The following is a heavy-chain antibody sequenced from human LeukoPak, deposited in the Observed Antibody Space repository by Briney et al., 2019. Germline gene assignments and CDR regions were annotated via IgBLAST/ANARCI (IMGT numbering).Heavy chain of an antibody. CDR3: AKDEGLDWIDF. CDR1: GFTFSRYG. CDR2: ISSDGTNQ. D-gene: IGHD2-21*01. V-gene: IGHV3-30*18. J-gene: IGHJ4*02. Sequence: PGGSLRLSCVASGFTFSRYGMHWVRQAPGKGLEWVTVISSDGTNQYYADSVKGRFTISRDSFRNTLYLQMNSLRPEDTAVYYCAKDEGLDWIDFWGQGSLVSVSS.